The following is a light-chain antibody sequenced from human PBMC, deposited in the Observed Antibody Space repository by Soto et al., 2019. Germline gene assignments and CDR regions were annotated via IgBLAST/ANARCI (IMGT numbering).Light chain of an antibody. J-gene: IGKJ5*01. CDR2: DAS. V-gene: IGKV3D-15*01. CDR3: QQYDKWPPLT. Sequence: EIVMMQSPTILSVSPVGGAALSCCASQSVTSNLAWYQQKPGKPPSLLMYDASTRAPGTPARFSGSGSGTEFTLTISSLQSEDSAVYYCQQYDKWPPLTFGQGTRLEIK. CDR1: QSVTSN.